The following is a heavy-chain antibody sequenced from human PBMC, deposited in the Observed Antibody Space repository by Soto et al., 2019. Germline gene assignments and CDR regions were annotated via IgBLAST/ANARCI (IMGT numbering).Heavy chain of an antibody. CDR2: ISSSSSYI. D-gene: IGHD3-3*01. Sequence: GGSLRLSCAASGFTFSSYSMNWVRQAPGKGLEWVSSISSSSSYIYYADSVKGRFTISRDNAKNSLYLQMNSLRAEDTAVYYCAFLVDSSKSDAFDIWGQGTMVTVSS. J-gene: IGHJ3*02. CDR1: GFTFSSYS. V-gene: IGHV3-21*01. CDR3: AFLVDSSKSDAFDI.